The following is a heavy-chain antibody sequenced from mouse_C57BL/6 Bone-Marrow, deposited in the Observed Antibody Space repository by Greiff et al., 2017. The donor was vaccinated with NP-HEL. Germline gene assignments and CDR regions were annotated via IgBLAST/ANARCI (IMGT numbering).Heavy chain of an antibody. V-gene: IGHV5-6*02. CDR1: GFTFSSYG. CDR3: ASAYDYDGTWVAY. CDR2: ISSGGSYT. D-gene: IGHD2-4*01. J-gene: IGHJ3*01. Sequence: DVKLVESGGDLVNPGGSLKLSCAASGFTFSSYGMSWVRQTPDKRLEWVATISSGGSYTYYPDSVKGRFTISRDTAKNTLYLQMSSLKSEDTAMYYCASAYDYDGTWVAYWGQGTRVTVS.